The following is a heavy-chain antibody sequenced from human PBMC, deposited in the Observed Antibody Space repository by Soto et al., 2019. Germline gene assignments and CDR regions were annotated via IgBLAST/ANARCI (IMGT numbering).Heavy chain of an antibody. CDR1: GGTFSRYA. J-gene: IGHJ6*02. CDR2: IIPIFGTA. CDR3: ATKPDYGDYYDPVDV. Sequence: QVQLVQSGAEVKKPGSSVKVSCKASGGTFSRYAISWVRQAPGQGLDWMGGIIPIFGTANYAQKFQGRVTITADESTSTAYMELSSLRSEDTAVYYCATKPDYGDYYDPVDVWGQGTTVTVSS. D-gene: IGHD4-17*01. V-gene: IGHV1-69*12.